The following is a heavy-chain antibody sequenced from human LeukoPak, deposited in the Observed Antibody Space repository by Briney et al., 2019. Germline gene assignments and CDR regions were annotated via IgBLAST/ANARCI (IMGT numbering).Heavy chain of an antibody. D-gene: IGHD3-3*01. Sequence: GASVKVSCKASGYTFTGYYMHWVRQAPGQGLEWMGWINPNSGGTNYAQKFQGRVTMTRDTSISTAYMELSRLRSDDTAVYYCAGLGLVISAYNFDYWGQGTLVTVSS. CDR2: INPNSGGT. J-gene: IGHJ4*02. V-gene: IGHV1-2*02. CDR1: GYTFTGYY. CDR3: AGLGLVISAYNFDY.